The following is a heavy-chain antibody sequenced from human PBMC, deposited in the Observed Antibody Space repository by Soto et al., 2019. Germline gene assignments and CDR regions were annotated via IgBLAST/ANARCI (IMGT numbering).Heavy chain of an antibody. J-gene: IGHJ4*02. Sequence: GGSLRLSCAASGFTFSNYAMNWVRQAPGKGLEWVAAISGSGGNTYHADSVKGRLSISRDNYKNTLYLEMDSLRAEDSALYYCEKGGGLTADTSFDYWGQGTLVTVSS. CDR3: EKGGGLTADTSFDY. D-gene: IGHD6-13*01. CDR1: GFTFSNYA. CDR2: ISGSGGNT. V-gene: IGHV3-23*01.